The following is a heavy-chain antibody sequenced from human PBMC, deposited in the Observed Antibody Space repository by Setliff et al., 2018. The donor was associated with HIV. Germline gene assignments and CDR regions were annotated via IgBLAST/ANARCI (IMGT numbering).Heavy chain of an antibody. V-gene: IGHV3-53*01. D-gene: IGHD5-12*01. CDR2: IYRGGIT. CDR1: GFSVNDNY. J-gene: IGHJ4*02. CDR3: ARGHSGLYSSAPYYLDS. Sequence: PGGSLRLSCAASGFSVNDNYMTWVRQAPGKGLEWVSLIYRGGITFFADSVKDRFTVSRDNSKNTLFLQMSSLRAEDTAVYYCARGHSGLYSSAPYYLDSWGQGTLVTVSS.